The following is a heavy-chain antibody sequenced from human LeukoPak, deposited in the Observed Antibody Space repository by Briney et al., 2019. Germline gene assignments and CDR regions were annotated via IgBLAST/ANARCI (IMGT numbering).Heavy chain of an antibody. CDR3: ARDQGRYYDILTGSPRGLYPEHDY. CDR1: GFTFSSYS. V-gene: IGHV3-21*01. CDR2: IISSSSYI. J-gene: IGHJ4*02. Sequence: PGGSLRLSCAASGFTFSSYSMNWVRQAPGKGLECVSSIISSSSYIYYAYSVKGRFTISRNHPKNSLYLQMNSLRAKDTAVYYCARDQGRYYDILTGSPRGLYPEHDYWGQGTLVTVSS. D-gene: IGHD3-9*01.